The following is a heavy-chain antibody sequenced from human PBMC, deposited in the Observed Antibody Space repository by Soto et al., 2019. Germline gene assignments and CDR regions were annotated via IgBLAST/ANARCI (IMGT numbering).Heavy chain of an antibody. D-gene: IGHD6-13*01. Sequence: GGSLRLSCAASGFTFSSYAMSWVRQAPGKGLEWVSAISGSGGSTYYTDSVKGRFTISRDNSKNTLYLQMNSLRAEDTAVYYCAKENGYSSSWFEFDYWGQGTLVTVSS. V-gene: IGHV3-23*01. CDR2: ISGSGGST. CDR1: GFTFSSYA. CDR3: AKENGYSSSWFEFDY. J-gene: IGHJ4*02.